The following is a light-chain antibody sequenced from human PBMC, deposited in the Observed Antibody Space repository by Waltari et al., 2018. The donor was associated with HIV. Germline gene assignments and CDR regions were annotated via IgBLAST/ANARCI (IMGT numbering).Light chain of an antibody. J-gene: IGLJ2*01. CDR2: EID. V-gene: IGLV2-14*03. CDR1: GSDMGCGYY. CDR3: SSFTKDFTVI. Sequence: SVVTQPPSVSGSPGQSVTISCTGSGSDMGCGYYVSCYQQHPGKAPQLILFEIDRRASGVDCCFCGYTAGNTASLTISGLRTDDEANYYRSSFTKDFTVIFGGGTKVTIL.